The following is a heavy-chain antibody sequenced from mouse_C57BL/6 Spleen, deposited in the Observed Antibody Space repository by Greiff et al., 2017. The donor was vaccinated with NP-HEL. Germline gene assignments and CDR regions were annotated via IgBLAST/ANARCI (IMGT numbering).Heavy chain of an antibody. J-gene: IGHJ4*01. V-gene: IGHV5-4*01. CDR3: ARDSSGYGAMDY. CDR1: GFTFSSYA. CDR2: ISDGGSYT. D-gene: IGHD3-2*02. Sequence: EVNLVESGGGLVKPGGSLKLSCAASGFTFSSYAMSWVRQTPEKRLEWVATISDGGSYTYYPDNVKGRFTISRDNAKNNLYLQMSHLKAEDTAMYYCARDSSGYGAMDYWGQGTSVTVSS.